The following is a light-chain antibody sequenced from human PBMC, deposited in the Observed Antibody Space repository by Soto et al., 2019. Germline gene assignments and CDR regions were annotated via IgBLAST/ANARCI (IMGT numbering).Light chain of an antibody. CDR2: WAS. Sequence: DIVMTQSPESLAVSLGERATINCKSSQSVFYSSNNKNYLTWYQQKPGQPPKLLIYWASTRESGVPDRFSGSGSERDFTLTISSLQAEDVAVSYCQQYYSLPLTFGGGTKVEIK. V-gene: IGKV4-1*01. CDR3: QQYYSLPLT. CDR1: QSVFYSSNNKNY. J-gene: IGKJ4*01.